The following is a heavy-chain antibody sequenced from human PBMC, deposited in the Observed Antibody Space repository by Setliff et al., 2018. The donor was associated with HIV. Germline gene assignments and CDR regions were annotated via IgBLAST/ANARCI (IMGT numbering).Heavy chain of an antibody. Sequence: SETLSLTCTVSGGSISSGGYYWTWIRQSPGKGLEWIGEIYHSGSTHYNPSLQSRVTISVDKSKSQFSLKLNSVTAADTAVYYCGGNGYYSIDYWGQGTLVTVSS. CDR1: GGSISSGGYY. CDR3: GGNGYYSIDY. J-gene: IGHJ4*02. V-gene: IGHV4-30-2*06. CDR2: IYHSGST. D-gene: IGHD3-22*01.